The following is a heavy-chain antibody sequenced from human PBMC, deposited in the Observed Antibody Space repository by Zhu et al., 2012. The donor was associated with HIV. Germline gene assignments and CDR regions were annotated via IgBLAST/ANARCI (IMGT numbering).Heavy chain of an antibody. D-gene: IGHD3-9*01. V-gene: IGHV4-38-2*02. CDR3: AREPSHYDILTGYHFDY. Sequence: QVQLQESGPGLVKPSETLSLTCAVSGYSISSGYYWGWIRQPPGKGLEWIGSIYHSGSTYYNPSLKSRVTISVDTSKNQFSLKLSSVTAADTAVYYXAREPSHYDILTGYHFDYWGQGTLV. CDR2: IYHSGST. J-gene: IGHJ4*02. CDR1: GYSISSGYY.